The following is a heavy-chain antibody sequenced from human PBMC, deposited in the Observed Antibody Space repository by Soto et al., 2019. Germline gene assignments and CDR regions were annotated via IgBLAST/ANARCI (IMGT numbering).Heavy chain of an antibody. D-gene: IGHD6-19*01. V-gene: IGHV3-30*18. CDR1: GFTFSSYG. CDR2: ILHDGSKK. Sequence: VGSLRLSCAASGFTFSSYGMHWVRQAPGKGLEWVAVILHDGSKKYYADSVKGRFTISRDNSKNTLYLQMSSLRAEDTALYYCVKDGSSGWPYFDDMDVWGQGTTVTVSS. CDR3: VKDGSSGWPYFDDMDV. J-gene: IGHJ6*02.